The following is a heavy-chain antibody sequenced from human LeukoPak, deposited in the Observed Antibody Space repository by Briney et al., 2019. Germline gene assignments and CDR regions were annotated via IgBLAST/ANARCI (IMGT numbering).Heavy chain of an antibody. CDR2: IIWNSGSI. J-gene: IGHJ6*03. Sequence: GGSLRLSCAASGFTFDDYAMHWVRQAGKGLEWVSGIIWNSGSIGYADSVKGRFTISRDNAKNSLYLQMNSLRAEDTALYYCAKSAAGTGGYYYYYMDVWGKGTTVTISS. V-gene: IGHV3-9*01. CDR3: AKSAAGTGGYYYYYMDV. D-gene: IGHD6-19*01. CDR1: GFTFDDYA.